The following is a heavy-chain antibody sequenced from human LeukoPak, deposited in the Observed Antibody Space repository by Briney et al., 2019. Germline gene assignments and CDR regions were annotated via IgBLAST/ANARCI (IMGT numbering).Heavy chain of an antibody. CDR3: AELGITMIGGV. V-gene: IGHV3-7*01. J-gene: IGHJ6*04. CDR1: GFTFSNYW. D-gene: IGHD3-10*02. CDR2: IEQDGNDK. Sequence: GGSLRLSCVASGFTFSNYWMGWVRQTPGKGLEWVANIEQDGNDKYYLDSVKGRFTISRDNGKNSVYLQMNSLRAEDTAVYYCAELGITMIGGVWGKGTTVTISS.